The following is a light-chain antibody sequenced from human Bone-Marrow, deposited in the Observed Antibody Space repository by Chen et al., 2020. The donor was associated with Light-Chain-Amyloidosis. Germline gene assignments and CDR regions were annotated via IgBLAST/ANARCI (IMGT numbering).Light chain of an antibody. CDR2: DDS. CDR3: QVWDRSSDRPV. CDR1: NTVSTS. Sequence: SYMLSQPSSASVAPGQAATIACGGNNTVSTSVHWYQQTPGQAALLIDYDDSDRPSGIHERLSGSNSGNTATMTSSRLAAGDEADYYCQVWDRSSDRPVFGGGTKLTVL. V-gene: IGLV3-21*02. J-gene: IGLJ3*02.